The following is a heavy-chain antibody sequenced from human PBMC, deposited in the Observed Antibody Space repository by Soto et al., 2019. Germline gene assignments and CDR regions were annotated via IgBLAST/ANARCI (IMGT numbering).Heavy chain of an antibody. CDR2: ISAYNGKT. D-gene: IGHD2-21*02. J-gene: IGHJ5*02. CDR1: GYTLSNCG. CDR3: AREIVTAGGNNYFDP. V-gene: IGHV1-18*04. Sequence: SAKVTCKAYGYTLSNCGISWVRQAPGQGLEWMGWISAYNGKTDYSQKFQGRVTMTTDTATSTAYMELTAADTAVYFCAREIVTAGGNNYFDPWGPGTLVTVSS.